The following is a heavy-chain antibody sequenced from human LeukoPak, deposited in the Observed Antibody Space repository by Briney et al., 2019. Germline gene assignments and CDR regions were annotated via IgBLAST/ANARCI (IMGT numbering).Heavy chain of an antibody. D-gene: IGHD3-16*01. CDR1: GGSISSYY. CDR2: IYYSGST. V-gene: IGHV4-59*01. CDR3: ASQGAYYYYGMDV. Sequence: NPSETLSLTCTVSGGSISSYYWSWIRQPPGKGLEWIGYIYYSGSTNYNPSLKSRVTISVDTSKNQFSLKLSSVTAADTAVYYCASQGAYYYYGMDVWGQGTTVTVSS. J-gene: IGHJ6*02.